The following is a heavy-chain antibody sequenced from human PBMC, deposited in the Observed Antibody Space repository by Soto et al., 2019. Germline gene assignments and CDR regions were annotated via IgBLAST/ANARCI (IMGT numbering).Heavy chain of an antibody. J-gene: IGHJ4*02. D-gene: IGHD1-20*01. CDR2: IKPDGSER. Sequence: EVQLVESGGGLVQPGGSLRLSCAASGFTFSTYFMTWVRQAPGKGLEWVATIKPDGSERWYVDSVKGRFTISRDNAKNSLHLEMNSLRAEDTAVYFCASDLNWPNFWGQGSLVAVSS. V-gene: IGHV3-7*01. CDR3: ASDLNWPNF. CDR1: GFTFSTYF.